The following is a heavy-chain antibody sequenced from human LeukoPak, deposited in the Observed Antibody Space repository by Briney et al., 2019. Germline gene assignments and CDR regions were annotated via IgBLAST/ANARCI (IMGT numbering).Heavy chain of an antibody. V-gene: IGHV3-30*02. J-gene: IGHJ4*02. D-gene: IGHD6-19*01. Sequence: GGSLRLSCAASGFTFSNYGMHWVRQAPGKGLEWVGVIRYDGNNKYYADSVKGRFTISRDNSKNTLYLQMNSLRAEDTAVYYCAKGLYSSGWYYFDSWGQGALVTVSS. CDR1: GFTFSNYG. CDR3: AKGLYSSGWYYFDS. CDR2: IRYDGNNK.